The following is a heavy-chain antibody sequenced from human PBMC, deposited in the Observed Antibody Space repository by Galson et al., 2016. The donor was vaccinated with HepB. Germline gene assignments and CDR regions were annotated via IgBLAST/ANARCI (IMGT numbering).Heavy chain of an antibody. D-gene: IGHD6-13*01. CDR2: ISYDGSDK. CDR1: GFTFGCCG. J-gene: IGHJ4*02. Sequence: SLRLSCAASGFTFGCCGMHWVRQAPGKGLEGVAVISYDGSDKYYSDSVKGRFTISRDNSNNTLHLQMNSLRADDTAVYYCAKDTSAPAGISPWGQGALVTVSS. V-gene: IGHV3-30*18. CDR3: AKDTSAPAGISP.